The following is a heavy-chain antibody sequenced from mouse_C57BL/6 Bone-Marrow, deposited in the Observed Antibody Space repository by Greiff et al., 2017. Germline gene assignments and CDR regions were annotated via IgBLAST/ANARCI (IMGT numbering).Heavy chain of an antibody. J-gene: IGHJ4*01. V-gene: IGHV1-69*01. CDR3: AREGPRYAMDY. Sequence: QVQLKQPGAELVMPGASVKLSCKASGYTFTSYWMHWVKQRPGQGLEWIGEIDPSDSYTNYNQKSKGKSTLTVDKSSSTAYMQLSSLTSEDSAVYYCAREGPRYAMDYWGQGTSVTVSS. CDR2: IDPSDSYT. CDR1: GYTFTSYW.